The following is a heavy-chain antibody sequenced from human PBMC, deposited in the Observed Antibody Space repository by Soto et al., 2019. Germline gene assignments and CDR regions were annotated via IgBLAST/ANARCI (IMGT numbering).Heavy chain of an antibody. D-gene: IGHD1-1*01. CDR2: ISYDGSNK. CDR3: AKEVRDYYYGMDV. Sequence: QVQLVESGGGVVQPGRSLRLSCAASGFTFSSYGMHWVRQAPGKGLEWVAVISYDGSNKYYADSVKGRFTISRANSKNTLYLQMNSLRAEDTAVYYCAKEVRDYYYGMDVWGQGTTVTVSS. CDR1: GFTFSSYG. V-gene: IGHV3-30*18. J-gene: IGHJ6*02.